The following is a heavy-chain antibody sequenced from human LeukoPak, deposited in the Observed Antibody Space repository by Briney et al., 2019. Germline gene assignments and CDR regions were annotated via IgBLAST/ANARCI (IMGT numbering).Heavy chain of an antibody. CDR2: IKQDGSEK. CDR1: GFTFSSYW. V-gene: IGHV3-7*01. CDR3: ARQYCGGDCFHDY. Sequence: GGSLRLSCAASGFTFSSYWMSWVRQAPGEGLEWVANIKQDGSEKYYVDSVKGRFTISRDNAKNSLYLQMNSLRAEDTAAYYCARQYCGGDCFHDYWGQGTLVTVSS. D-gene: IGHD2-21*02. J-gene: IGHJ4*02.